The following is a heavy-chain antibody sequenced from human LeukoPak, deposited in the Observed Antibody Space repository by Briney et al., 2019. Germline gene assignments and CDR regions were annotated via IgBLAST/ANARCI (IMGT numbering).Heavy chain of an antibody. Sequence: KPSETLSLTCTVSSGSISSSPYYWGWIRQSPGKGLEWIGSISYSGTIYYNPSLKSRVTISVDTSKNQFSLKLSSVTAADSAVYYCAANSADYNTLGSSYKVWGQGTLVTVSS. V-gene: IGHV4-39*01. CDR1: SGSISSSPYY. CDR3: AANSADYNTLGSSYKV. D-gene: IGHD3-10*01. J-gene: IGHJ4*02. CDR2: ISYSGTI.